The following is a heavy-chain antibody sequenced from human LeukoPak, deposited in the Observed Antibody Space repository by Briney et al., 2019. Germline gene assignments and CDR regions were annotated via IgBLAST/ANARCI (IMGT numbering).Heavy chain of an antibody. Sequence: GGSLRLSCAASGFTFSNYWMHWVRQAPGKGLVWVSRINSDGINTSYADSVKGRFTISRDNSKNTVYLQMDNLRPEDTAVYYCARDARLYKWELLAYWGQGTLVTVSS. CDR2: INSDGINT. V-gene: IGHV3-74*01. D-gene: IGHD1-26*01. J-gene: IGHJ4*02. CDR1: GFTFSNYW. CDR3: ARDARLYKWELLAY.